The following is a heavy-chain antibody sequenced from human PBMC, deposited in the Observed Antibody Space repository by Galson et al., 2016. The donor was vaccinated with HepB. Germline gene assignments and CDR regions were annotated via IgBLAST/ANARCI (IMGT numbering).Heavy chain of an antibody. Sequence: SLRLSCAASGLTFSNYWISWVRQAPGKGLEWVAIISYGGTDKYYADSVKGRFTISRDNSKNTLYLQMNSLRAEDTAVYYCARANYNLLTGYYSGLDHWGQGTLVTVSS. CDR1: GLTFSNYW. J-gene: IGHJ4*02. CDR2: ISYGGTDK. CDR3: ARANYNLLTGYYSGLDH. D-gene: IGHD3-9*01. V-gene: IGHV3-30*03.